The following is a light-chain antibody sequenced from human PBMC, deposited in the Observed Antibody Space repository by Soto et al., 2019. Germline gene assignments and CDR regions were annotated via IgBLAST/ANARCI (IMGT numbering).Light chain of an antibody. J-gene: IGLJ2*01. CDR1: SSNIGAGYD. V-gene: IGLV1-40*01. CDR3: QSYDSSLSGVV. CDR2: GNS. Sequence: QSVLTQPPSVSGAPGQRVTISCTGSSSNIGAGYDVHWYQQLPGTAPKLIIYGNSNRPSGVPDRFSGSKSGTSASLAITGRQAEDEADYYCQSYDSSLSGVVLGGGTKLTVL.